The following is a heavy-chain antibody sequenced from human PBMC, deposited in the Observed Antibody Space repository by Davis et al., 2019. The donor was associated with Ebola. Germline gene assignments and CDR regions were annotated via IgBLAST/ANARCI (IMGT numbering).Heavy chain of an antibody. J-gene: IGHJ3*02. CDR2: INPSGGST. Sequence: ASVKVSCKASGYTFTSYYMHWVRQAPGQGLEWMGIINPSGGSTSYAQKFQGRVTMTRDTSTSTVYIELSSLRSEDTAVYYCARPLRGYGSEIDAFDIWGQGTMVTVSS. V-gene: IGHV1-46*01. CDR1: GYTFTSYY. CDR3: ARPLRGYGSEIDAFDI. D-gene: IGHD3-10*01.